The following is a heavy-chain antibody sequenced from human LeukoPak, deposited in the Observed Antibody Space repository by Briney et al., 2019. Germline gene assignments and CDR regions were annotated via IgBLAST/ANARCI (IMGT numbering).Heavy chain of an antibody. Sequence: GASVKVSCKASGYIFTSNYMHWVRQAPGQGLEWMGIINPSGGGTSYPQKFQGRVTITADESTSTAYMELSSLRSEDTAVYYCARAHRDDYRGNWFDPWGQGTLVTVSS. CDR3: ARAHRDDYRGNWFDP. CDR2: INPSGGGT. CDR1: GYIFTSNY. J-gene: IGHJ5*02. V-gene: IGHV1-46*01. D-gene: IGHD5-24*01.